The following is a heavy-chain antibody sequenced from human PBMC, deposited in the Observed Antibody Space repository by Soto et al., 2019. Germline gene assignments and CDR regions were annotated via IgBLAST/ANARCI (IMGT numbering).Heavy chain of an antibody. J-gene: IGHJ4*02. D-gene: IGHD2-2*01. Sequence: PGGSLRLSCVASGFTFSSYAMSWVRQAPGKELEWVSAITDSGTQTYHTESVRGRFTISRDNSRNTLYLEIKGLRTEDTAVYYCAKAMLTACRAVFCYAFDSWGQGALVTVSS. CDR3: AKAMLTACRAVFCYAFDS. CDR2: ITDSGTQT. V-gene: IGHV3-23*01. CDR1: GFTFSSYA.